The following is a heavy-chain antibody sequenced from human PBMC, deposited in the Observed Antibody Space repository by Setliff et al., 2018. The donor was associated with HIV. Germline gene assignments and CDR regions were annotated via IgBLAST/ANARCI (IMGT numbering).Heavy chain of an antibody. Sequence: PGGSLRLSCAASGFTFSSHSMNWVRQAPGKGREWVSYIGSTSSSIYYADSVKGRFTISRDRAKNSLYLQMNSLRAEDTAVYYCARGHVMSRRGTSNYSYNLFYIDVWCKGTTVTVSS. D-gene: IGHD3-22*01. CDR3: ARGHVMSRRGTSNYSYNLFYIDV. J-gene: IGHJ6*04. CDR2: IGSTSSSI. CDR1: GFTFSSHS. V-gene: IGHV3-48*01.